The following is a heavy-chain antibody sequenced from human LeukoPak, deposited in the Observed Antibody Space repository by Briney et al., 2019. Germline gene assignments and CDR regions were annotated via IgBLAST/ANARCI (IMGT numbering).Heavy chain of an antibody. CDR1: GYTFTTYG. Sequence: SVKVSCKASGYTFTTYGINWVRQAPGQGLEWMAWISPYNGNTNYAQRLQGRVTVTTDTSTSTAYMELRSLRSDDTDVYYCARDNTGYNYGMDVWGEGTTVTVSS. CDR3: ARDNTGYNYGMDV. D-gene: IGHD6-13*01. CDR2: ISPYNGNT. V-gene: IGHV1-18*04. J-gene: IGHJ6*04.